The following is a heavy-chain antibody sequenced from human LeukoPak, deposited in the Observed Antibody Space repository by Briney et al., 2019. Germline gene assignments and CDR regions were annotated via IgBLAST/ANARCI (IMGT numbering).Heavy chain of an antibody. CDR1: GFTFSSYW. CDR3: ARDVGAVRRRAPFDI. J-gene: IGHJ3*02. CDR2: IKQDGSEK. Sequence: ETGGSLRLSCAASGFTFSSYWMSWVRQAPGKGLEWVANIKQDGSEKYYVDSVKGRFTISRDNAKNSLYLQMNSLRAEDTAVYYCARDVGAVRRRAPFDIWGQGTMVTVSS. D-gene: IGHD4-17*01. V-gene: IGHV3-7*01.